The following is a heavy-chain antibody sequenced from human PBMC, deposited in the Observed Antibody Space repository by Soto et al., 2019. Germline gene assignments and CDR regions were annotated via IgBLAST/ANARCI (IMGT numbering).Heavy chain of an antibody. CDR1: GFTFSSYA. J-gene: IGHJ6*02. CDR2: ISSNGGST. Sequence: EVQLVESGGGLVQPGGSLRLSCAASGFTFSSYAMHWVRQAPGKGLEYVSAISSNGGSTYYANSVKGRFTISRDNSTTTLYLQMGSLRVEDMAVYYCARGVVVVVATYGMDVWGQGTTVTVSS. V-gene: IGHV3-64*01. CDR3: ARGVVVVVATYGMDV. D-gene: IGHD2-15*01.